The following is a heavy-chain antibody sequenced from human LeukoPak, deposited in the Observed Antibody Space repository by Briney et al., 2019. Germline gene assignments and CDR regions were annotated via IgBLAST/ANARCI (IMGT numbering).Heavy chain of an antibody. D-gene: IGHD3-22*01. CDR1: GGSITSYY. CDR2: VYFSESA. V-gene: IGHV4-59*12. J-gene: IGHJ4*02. CDR3: AIVAHYSDRSAFAFFDY. Sequence: PSETLSLTCSVSGGSITSYYWSWVRHPPGKGLELVGYVYFSESANYNHYLNRRVTLSVDMSKNQFSLKLTSVTAADTAVYYSAIVAHYSDRSAFAFFDYWGRGTLVTVSS.